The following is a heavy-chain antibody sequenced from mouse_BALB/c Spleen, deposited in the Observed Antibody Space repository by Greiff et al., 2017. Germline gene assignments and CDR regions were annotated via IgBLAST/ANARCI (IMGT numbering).Heavy chain of an antibody. CDR3: AREGRLRYFDY. D-gene: IGHD1-2*01. CDR1: GFTFSDYY. J-gene: IGHJ2*01. CDR2: ISDGASYT. V-gene: IGHV5-4*02. Sequence: EVKLMESGGGLVKPGGSLKLSCAASGFTFSDYYMYWVRQTPEKRLEWVATISDGASYTYYPDSVKGRFTISRDNAKNNLYLQMSSLKSEDTAMYYCAREGRLRYFDYWGQGTTLTVSS.